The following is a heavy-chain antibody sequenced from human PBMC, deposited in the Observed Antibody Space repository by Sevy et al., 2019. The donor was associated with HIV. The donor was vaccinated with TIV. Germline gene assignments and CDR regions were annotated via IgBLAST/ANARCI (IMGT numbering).Heavy chain of an antibody. CDR3: TIRPKNYDFWSGFTTDAFDI. Sequence: GGSLRLSCTASGFTFGDYAMSWFRQAPGKGLEWVGFIRSKAYGGTTEYAASVKGRFTISRDDSKSIAYLQMNSLKTEDTAVYYCTIRPKNYDFWSGFTTDAFDIWGQGTMVTVSS. CDR1: GFTFGDYA. CDR2: IRSKAYGGTT. V-gene: IGHV3-49*03. D-gene: IGHD3-3*01. J-gene: IGHJ3*02.